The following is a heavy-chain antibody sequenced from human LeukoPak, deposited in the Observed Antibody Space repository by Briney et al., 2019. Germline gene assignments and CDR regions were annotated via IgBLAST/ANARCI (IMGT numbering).Heavy chain of an antibody. V-gene: IGHV3-53*01. CDR1: GFTFSSYW. CDR2: IYTSGGT. J-gene: IGHJ4*02. D-gene: IGHD3-16*01. Sequence: GGSLRLSCAASGFTFSSYWMHWVRQAPGKGLVWVSVIYTSGGTSYADSVKGRFTISRDNSKNTLYLQMNSLRAEDTAVYYCARDSFEVWGQGTLVTVSS. CDR3: ARDSFEV.